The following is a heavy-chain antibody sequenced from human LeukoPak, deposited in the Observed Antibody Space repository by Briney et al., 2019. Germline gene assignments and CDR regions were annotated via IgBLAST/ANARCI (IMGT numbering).Heavy chain of an antibody. CDR1: GFTVSRNY. CDR3: AIDPKIEWLRLHGNWFDP. D-gene: IGHD5-12*01. Sequence: GGSLRLSCVASGFTVSRNYMNWVRQAPGKGLEWVSSISSSSSYIYYADSVKGRFTISRDNAKNSLYLQMNSLRAEDTAVYYSAIDPKIEWLRLHGNWFDPWGQGTLVTVSS. V-gene: IGHV3-21*01. J-gene: IGHJ5*02. CDR2: ISSSSSYI.